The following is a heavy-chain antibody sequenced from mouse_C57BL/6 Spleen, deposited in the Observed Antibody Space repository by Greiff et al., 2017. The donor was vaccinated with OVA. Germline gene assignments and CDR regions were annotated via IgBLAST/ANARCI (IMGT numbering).Heavy chain of an antibody. CDR2: IYPGDGDT. D-gene: IGHD2-4*01. CDR1: GYAFSSSW. CDR3: ARDYDAGRAWFAY. V-gene: IGHV1-82*01. Sequence: QVQLVESGPELVKPGASVKISCKASGYAFSSSWMNWVKQRPGKGLEWIGRIYPGDGDTNYNGKFKGKATLTADKSSSTAYMQLSSLTSEDSAVYFCARDYDAGRAWFAYWGQGTLVTVSA. J-gene: IGHJ3*01.